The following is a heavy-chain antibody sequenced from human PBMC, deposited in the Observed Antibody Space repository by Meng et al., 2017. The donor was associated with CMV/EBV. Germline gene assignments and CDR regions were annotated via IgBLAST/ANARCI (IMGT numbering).Heavy chain of an antibody. CDR2: ISYDGSNK. J-gene: IGHJ4*02. V-gene: IGHV3-30*03. Sequence: GESLKISCAASGFTFSSYSMNWVRQAPGKGLEWVAVISYDGSNKYYADSVKGRFTISRDNSKNTLYLQMNSLRAEDTAVYYCARLIRTYYYDSSGYERDYWGQGTLVTVSS. D-gene: IGHD3-22*01. CDR1: GFTFSSYS. CDR3: ARLIRTYYYDSSGYERDY.